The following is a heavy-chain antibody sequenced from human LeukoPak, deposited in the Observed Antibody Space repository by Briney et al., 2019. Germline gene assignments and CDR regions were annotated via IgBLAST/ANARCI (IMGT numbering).Heavy chain of an antibody. V-gene: IGHV6-1*01. J-gene: IGHJ5*02. Sequence: SQTLSLTCAISGDSVSSNSAAWNWIRQSPSRGLEWLGRTYYRSKWYKDYAVSVKSRITINPATSKNQFSLQLTSVTPEDTAVYYCARDLGVTVRFNWFAPWGQGTLVTVSS. CDR2: TYYRSKWYK. CDR1: GDSVSSNSAA. D-gene: IGHD2-21*02. CDR3: ARDLGVTVRFNWFAP.